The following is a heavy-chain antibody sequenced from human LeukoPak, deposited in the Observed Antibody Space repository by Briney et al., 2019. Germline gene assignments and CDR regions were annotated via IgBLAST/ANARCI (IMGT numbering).Heavy chain of an antibody. CDR1: GFTFSGYW. J-gene: IGHJ5*02. CDR2: IDSDGSIT. CDR3: AKSNWFDP. V-gene: IGHV3-74*01. Sequence: PGGSLRLSCAASGFTFSGYWMNWVRQAPGKGLVWVSHIDSDGSITSYADSVKGRFTISRDNAKNTLYLQMNSLRAEDTAVYYCAKSNWFDPWGQGTLVTVSS.